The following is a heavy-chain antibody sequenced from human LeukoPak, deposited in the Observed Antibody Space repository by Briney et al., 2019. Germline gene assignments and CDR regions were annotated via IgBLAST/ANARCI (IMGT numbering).Heavy chain of an antibody. Sequence: SETLSLTCSDSGVSISSYYYSWIRQPPGKGLEWIGCIFHSGSTTYNSSLKSRVIMSVDTSKNQFFLQLSSVTAADTAVYYCVRHRGGTTYGFWGQGTLVTVSS. CDR1: GVSISSYY. D-gene: IGHD5-24*01. J-gene: IGHJ4*02. CDR2: IFHSGST. CDR3: VRHRGGTTYGF. V-gene: IGHV4-59*01.